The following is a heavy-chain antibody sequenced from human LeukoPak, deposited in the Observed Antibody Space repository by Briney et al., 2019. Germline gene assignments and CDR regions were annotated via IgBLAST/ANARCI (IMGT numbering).Heavy chain of an antibody. D-gene: IGHD5-18*01. Sequence: PSLTLSLTCTVSGGSISSGGYYWSWIRQHPGKGLEWIGYIYYSGSTYYNPSLKSRVTISVDTSKNQFSLKLSSVTAADTAVYYCARAGRGYSYGYYFDYWGQGTLVTVSS. CDR3: ARAGRGYSYGYYFDY. V-gene: IGHV4-31*03. CDR1: GGSISSGGYY. J-gene: IGHJ4*02. CDR2: IYYSGST.